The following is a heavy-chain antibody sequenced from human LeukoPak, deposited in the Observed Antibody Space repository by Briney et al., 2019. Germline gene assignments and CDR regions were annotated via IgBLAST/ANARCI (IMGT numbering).Heavy chain of an antibody. D-gene: IGHD6-13*01. V-gene: IGHV3-33*01. CDR2: IWYDGSNK. Sequence: GGSLRLSCAASGFTFSSYGMHWVRQAPGKGLEWVAVIWYDGSNKYYADSVKGRFTISRDNSKNTLYLQMNSLRAEDTAVYYCARDQEQQLVLLDYWGQGTLVTVSS. CDR1: GFTFSSYG. J-gene: IGHJ4*02. CDR3: ARDQEQQLVLLDY.